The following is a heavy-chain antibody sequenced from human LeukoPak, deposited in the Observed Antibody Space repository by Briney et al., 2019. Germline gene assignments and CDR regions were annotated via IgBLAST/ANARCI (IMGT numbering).Heavy chain of an antibody. CDR1: GFTLTTYW. CDR3: ARGYGSGSRIPFDY. Sequence: GGSLRLSCAASGFTLTTYWMYWVRQAPGKGLVWVSRISSDGSTTSYADSVKGRFTISRDNAKNTLYLQMNSLRVEDTAVYYCARGYGSGSRIPFDYWGQGSLVTVSS. J-gene: IGHJ4*02. CDR2: ISSDGSTT. V-gene: IGHV3-74*01. D-gene: IGHD3-10*01.